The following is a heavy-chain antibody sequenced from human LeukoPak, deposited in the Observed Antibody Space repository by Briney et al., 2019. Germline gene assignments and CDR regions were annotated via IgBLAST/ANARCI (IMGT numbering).Heavy chain of an antibody. CDR2: IYPGDSET. J-gene: IGHJ4*02. Sequence: EESLKISCKGSGYRFTNYWIGWVRQMPGKGLEWMGIIYPGDSETRYSPSFQGQVTISADKSISTAYLQWSSLKASDIAMYYCARRRDLYSGSYYPFDYWGQGTLVTVSS. CDR1: GYRFTNYW. CDR3: ARRRDLYSGSYYPFDY. V-gene: IGHV5-51*01. D-gene: IGHD1-26*01.